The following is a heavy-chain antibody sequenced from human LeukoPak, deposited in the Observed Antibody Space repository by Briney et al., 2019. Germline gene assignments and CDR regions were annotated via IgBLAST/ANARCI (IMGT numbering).Heavy chain of an antibody. CDR1: GGSISSGGYY. Sequence: SETLSLTCNVSGGSISSGGYYWSWIRQHPGKGLEWIGNIYYSGSTYYNPSLKSRVTISVDTSKNQFSLKLSSVTAADTAVYYCARWQGPNMFDPWGQGTLVTVSS. CDR3: ARWQGPNMFDP. V-gene: IGHV4-31*03. CDR2: IYYSGST. J-gene: IGHJ5*02.